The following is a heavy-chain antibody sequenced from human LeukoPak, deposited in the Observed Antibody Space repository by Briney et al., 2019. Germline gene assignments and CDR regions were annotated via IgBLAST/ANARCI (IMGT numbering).Heavy chain of an antibody. J-gene: IGHJ4*02. CDR2: NNPILGIA. Sequence: SVKVSCKASGGTFSSYAISWVRPAPGQGLEWMGRNNPILGIANYAQKFQGRVTITADKSTSTPYMELSSRRSQDTPGDYGSKEDAVADYWGQGPLVTVSS. D-gene: IGHD5-24*01. V-gene: IGHV1-69*04. CDR3: SKEDAVADY. CDR1: GGTFSSYA.